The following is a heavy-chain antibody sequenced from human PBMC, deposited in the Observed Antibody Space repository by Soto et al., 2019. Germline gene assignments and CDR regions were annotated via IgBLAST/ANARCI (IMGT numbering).Heavy chain of an antibody. CDR3: VKASSPGGYFDS. CDR1: GFTFRNFG. Sequence: QVQLVESGGGVVHPGRSLRLSCAVSGFTFRNFGMHWVPQAPGKGLEWVAVISYDGSEKYYAESVKGRFTVFRDNYKTTLPLQMNSLRSDDTAVYYCVKASSPGGYFDSWGQGTLVTVSS. J-gene: IGHJ4*02. V-gene: IGHV3-30*18. CDR2: ISYDGSEK. D-gene: IGHD1-26*01.